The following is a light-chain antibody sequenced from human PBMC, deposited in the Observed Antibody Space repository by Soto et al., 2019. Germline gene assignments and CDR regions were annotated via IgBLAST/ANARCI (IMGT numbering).Light chain of an antibody. CDR1: IGTVTDHHY. CDR2: DTN. V-gene: IGLV7-46*01. Sequence: QTVVTQEPSLTVSPGGTVTLTCGYSIGTVTDHHYPYWFQQKSGQVPRTLIFDTNNRQSWTPARFSGSLLGGKAALTLSGAQPEDEAEYFCLLSYSDSWVFGGGTKLTVL. CDR3: LLSYSDSWV. J-gene: IGLJ3*02.